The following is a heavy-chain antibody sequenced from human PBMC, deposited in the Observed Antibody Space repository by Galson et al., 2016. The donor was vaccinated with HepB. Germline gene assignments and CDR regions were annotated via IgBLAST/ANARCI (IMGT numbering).Heavy chain of an antibody. Sequence: ETLSLTCTVSGVSVSSASYYWSWIRQPPGKGLEWIGYIFYSGNTNYNPSLKSRVTISLDTSKNQFSLKVTSVTAADTAVYYCARGGVVNSYWYFDLWGRGTLVTVSS. CDR2: IFYSGNT. J-gene: IGHJ2*01. V-gene: IGHV4-61*01. CDR3: ARGGVVNSYWYFDL. CDR1: GVSVSSASYY. D-gene: IGHD3-3*01.